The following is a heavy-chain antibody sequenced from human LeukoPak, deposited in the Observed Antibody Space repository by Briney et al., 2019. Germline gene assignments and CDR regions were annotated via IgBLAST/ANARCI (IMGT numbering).Heavy chain of an antibody. Sequence: SETLSLTCTVSGGSISSSSYYWGWIRQPPGKGLEWIGSIYHSGSTYYNPSLKSRVTISVDTSKNQFSLKLSSVTAADTAVYYCARVTTRVAFDYWGQGTLVTVSS. CDR3: ARVTTRVAFDY. J-gene: IGHJ4*02. D-gene: IGHD4-17*01. CDR2: IYHSGST. CDR1: GGSISSSSYY. V-gene: IGHV4-39*07.